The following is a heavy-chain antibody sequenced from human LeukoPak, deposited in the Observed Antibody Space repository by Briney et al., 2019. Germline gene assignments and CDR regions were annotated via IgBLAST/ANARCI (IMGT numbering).Heavy chain of an antibody. CDR3: ASMSAEYYYDGSGPPQGDY. Sequence: SETLSLTCTVSGGSVNSYYWSWIRQPPGRGLEWIGYIHYSGSANYNPSLKSRVTISVDTSQNLFSLRLSSVTAADTAVYYCASMSAEYYYDGSGPPQGDYWGQGTLVTVSS. CDR1: GGSVNSYY. D-gene: IGHD3-22*01. V-gene: IGHV4-59*02. CDR2: IHYSGSA. J-gene: IGHJ4*02.